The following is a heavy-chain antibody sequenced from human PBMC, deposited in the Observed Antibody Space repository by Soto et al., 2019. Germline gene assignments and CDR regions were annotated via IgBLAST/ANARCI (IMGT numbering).Heavy chain of an antibody. CDR1: GGSISSYY. CDR2: IYYSGST. D-gene: IGHD2-21*02. V-gene: IGHV4-59*08. Sequence: SETLSLTCTVSGGSISSYYWSWIRQPPGKGLEWIGYIYYSGSTNYNPSLKSRVTISVDTSKNQFSLKLSSVTAADTAVYYCARHVTPYYYYNCMDVWGQGTTVTVSS. CDR3: ARHVTPYYYYNCMDV. J-gene: IGHJ6*02.